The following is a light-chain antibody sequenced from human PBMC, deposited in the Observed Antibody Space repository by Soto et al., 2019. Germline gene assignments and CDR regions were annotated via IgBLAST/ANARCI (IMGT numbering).Light chain of an antibody. CDR2: GAS. J-gene: IGKJ4*01. V-gene: IGKV3-20*01. CDR3: QHYGSSAPLN. Sequence: EIVLTQSPGTLSLSPGERATLSCRASQSVSSSYLACYHQNPGQAPRLLIYGASSRATGIPDRFSGSGPGXXXXXXXXXLEPEDFAVYYCQHYGSSAPLNFGGGTKVDIK. CDR1: QSVSSSY.